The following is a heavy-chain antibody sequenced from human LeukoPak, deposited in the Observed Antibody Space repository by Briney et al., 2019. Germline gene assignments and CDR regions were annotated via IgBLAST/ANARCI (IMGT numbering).Heavy chain of an antibody. CDR3: AKDGAWLRFDD. D-gene: IGHD5-12*01. V-gene: IGHV3-23*01. Sequence: GGSLRLSCAGSGFPFSSHGMNWVRQAPGKGLEWVSGISPGGPTYYADSVKGRFTISRDDSKNTLYLQMKNLRADDTAVYYCAKDGAWLRFDDWGQGILVSVSS. CDR2: ISPGGPT. CDR1: GFPFSSHG. J-gene: IGHJ4*02.